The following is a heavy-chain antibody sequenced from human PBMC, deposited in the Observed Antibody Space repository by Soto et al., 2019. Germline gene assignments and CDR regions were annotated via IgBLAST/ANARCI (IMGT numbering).Heavy chain of an antibody. CDR1: GGSISSYY. D-gene: IGHD2-2*02. CDR3: AREVLVPAAISAFDI. Sequence: SETLSLTCTVAGGSISSYYWSWIRQPPGKGLEWIGYIYYSGSTNYNPSLKSRVTISVDTSKNQFSLKLSSVTAADTAVYYCAREVLVPAAISAFDIWGQRTMVTVSS. CDR2: IYYSGST. J-gene: IGHJ3*02. V-gene: IGHV4-59*01.